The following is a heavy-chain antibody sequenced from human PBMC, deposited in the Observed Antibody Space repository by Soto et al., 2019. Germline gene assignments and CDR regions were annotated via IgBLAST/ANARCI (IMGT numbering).Heavy chain of an antibody. CDR2: ISYDGSNK. CDR1: GFTFSSYG. J-gene: IGHJ6*02. V-gene: IGHV3-30*18. Sequence: QVQLVESGGGVVQPGRSLRLSCAASGFTFSSYGMHWVRQAPGKGLEWVAVISYDGSNKYYADSVKGRFTISRNNSKNXLXPHMNSLRAKDTAVYYCAKDPYYAVVRDYYHFRMDVWGQGTTVTVSS. D-gene: IGHD3-10*01. CDR3: AKDPYYAVVRDYYHFRMDV.